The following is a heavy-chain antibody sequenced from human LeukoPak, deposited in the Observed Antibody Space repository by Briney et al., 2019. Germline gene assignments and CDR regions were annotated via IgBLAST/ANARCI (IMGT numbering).Heavy chain of an antibody. CDR3: ASLQVPAAIGIDY. D-gene: IGHD2-2*01. J-gene: IGHJ4*02. CDR2: IYHSGST. CDR1: GYSISRGYY. Sequence: SETLSLTCAVSGYSISRGYYWGWIRQPPGKGPEWIGSIYHSGSTYYNPSLKSRVTISVDTSKNQFSLKLSSVTAADTAVYYCASLQVPAAIGIDYWGQGTLVTVSS. V-gene: IGHV4-38-2*01.